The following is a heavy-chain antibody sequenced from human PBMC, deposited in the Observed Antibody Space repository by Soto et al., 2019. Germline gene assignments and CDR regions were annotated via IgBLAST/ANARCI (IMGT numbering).Heavy chain of an antibody. V-gene: IGHV1-18*04. D-gene: IGHD4-4*01. CDR1: GYTFTNYG. Sequence: QLQLVQSGTELKKPGASVKVSCKASGYTFTNYGITWVRQAPGQGLEWMGWINADYGNTNYEQKFQGRVTMTTDTSTSTAYMELRSLRSDDTAVYYWARKSLSNFNWFDPWGQGTLVTVSS. CDR3: ARKSLSNFNWFDP. J-gene: IGHJ5*02. CDR2: INADYGNT.